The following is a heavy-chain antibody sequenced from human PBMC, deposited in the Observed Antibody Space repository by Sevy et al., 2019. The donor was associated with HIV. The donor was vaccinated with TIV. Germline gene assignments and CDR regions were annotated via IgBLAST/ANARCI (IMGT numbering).Heavy chain of an antibody. V-gene: IGHV3-72*01. CDR3: ARDGTSITGTGFDY. D-gene: IGHD1-20*01. CDR1: GFTFSDHY. J-gene: IGHJ4*02. Sequence: GGSLRLSCAASGFTFSDHYMDWVRQAPGKGLEWVGRTRNKANSYTTEYAASVKGRFTISRDDSKNSLYLQMNSLKTEDTAVYYCARDGTSITGTGFDYWGQGTLVTVSS. CDR2: TRNKANSYTT.